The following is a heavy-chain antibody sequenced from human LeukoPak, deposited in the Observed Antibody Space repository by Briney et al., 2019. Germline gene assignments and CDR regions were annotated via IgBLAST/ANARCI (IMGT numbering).Heavy chain of an antibody. Sequence: GGSLRLSCAASGFTFSSYSMNWVRQAPGKGLEWVSSISSSSSYMYYADSVKGRFTISRDNAKNSLYLQMNSLRAEDTAVYYCARGTTTGLYYFDYWGQGTLVTVSS. CDR2: ISSSSSYM. CDR3: ARGTTTGLYYFDY. CDR1: GFTFSSYS. D-gene: IGHD5-12*01. V-gene: IGHV3-21*01. J-gene: IGHJ4*02.